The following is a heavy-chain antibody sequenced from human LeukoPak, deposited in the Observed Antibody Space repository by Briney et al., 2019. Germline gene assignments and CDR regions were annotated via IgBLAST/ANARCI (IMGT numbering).Heavy chain of an antibody. CDR1: GFTFSSYA. Sequence: PGGSLRLSCAASGFTFSSYAMHWVRQAPGKGLEWVSGISGSGGSTYYADSVKGRFTISRDKSKNTLSLQMNSLRAEDTAVYYCAKAGTYTSIFMADCWGQGTLVTVSS. CDR2: ISGSGGST. CDR3: AKAGTYTSIFMADC. V-gene: IGHV3-23*01. D-gene: IGHD5-18*01. J-gene: IGHJ4*02.